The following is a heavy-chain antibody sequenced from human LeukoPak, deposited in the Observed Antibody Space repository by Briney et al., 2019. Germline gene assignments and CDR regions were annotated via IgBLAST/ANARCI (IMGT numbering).Heavy chain of an antibody. Sequence: ASVKVSCKASGGPFSSHAISWVRQAPGQGLEWMGGIIPMYGTTNYAQKFQGRVTITTDYMELSSLRSEDTAVYYCARDAYYGSSTVHYDFWGQGTLVTVSS. CDR2: IIPMYGTT. V-gene: IGHV1-69*13. J-gene: IGHJ4*02. CDR1: GGPFSSHA. D-gene: IGHD6-6*01. CDR3: ARDAYYGSSTVHYDF.